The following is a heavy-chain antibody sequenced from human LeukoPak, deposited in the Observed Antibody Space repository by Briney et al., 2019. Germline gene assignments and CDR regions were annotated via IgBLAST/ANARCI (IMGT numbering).Heavy chain of an antibody. J-gene: IGHJ4*02. CDR1: GFTFSSYA. V-gene: IGHV3-23*01. D-gene: IGHD3-16*02. Sequence: GGSLRLSCAASGFTFSSYAVSWVRQAPGKGLDWVSAISGSGGSTYHADSGKGRFTISRDNSKNTLYLQMNSLRAEDTAVFYCAKVSGFKITFGGVIDWGQGTPVTVSS. CDR2: ISGSGGST. CDR3: AKVSGFKITFGGVID.